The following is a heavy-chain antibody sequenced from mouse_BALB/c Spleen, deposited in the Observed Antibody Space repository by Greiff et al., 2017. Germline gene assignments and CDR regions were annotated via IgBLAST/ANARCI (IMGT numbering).Heavy chain of an antibody. CDR3: APFTTVAN. V-gene: IGHV14-3*02. J-gene: IGHJ2*01. D-gene: IGHD1-1*01. CDR2: IDPANGNT. CDR1: GFNIKDTY. Sequence: EVQLQQSGAELVKPGASVKLSCTASGFNIKDTYMHWVKQRPEQGLEWIGRIDPANGNTKYDPKFQGKATITADTSSNTAYLQLSSLTSEDTAVYYCAPFTTVANWGQGTTLTVSS.